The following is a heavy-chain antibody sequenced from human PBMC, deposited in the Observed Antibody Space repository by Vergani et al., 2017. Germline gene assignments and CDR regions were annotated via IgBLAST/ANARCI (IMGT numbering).Heavy chain of an antibody. V-gene: IGHV1-18*04. J-gene: IGHJ4*02. CDR3: ARTQNYYDSSGFDY. Sequence: QVQLVQSGAEVKKPGASVKVSCKASGYTFTSYYMHWVRQAPGQGLEWMGWISVYNGNTNYAQKFQGRVTMTTDTSTSTAYMGLRSLRSDDTAVYYCARTQNYYDSSGFDYWGQGTLVTVSS. CDR1: GYTFTSYY. D-gene: IGHD3-22*01. CDR2: ISVYNGNT.